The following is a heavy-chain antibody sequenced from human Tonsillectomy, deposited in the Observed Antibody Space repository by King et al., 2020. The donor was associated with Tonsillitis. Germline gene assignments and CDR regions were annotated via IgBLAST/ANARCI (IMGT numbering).Heavy chain of an antibody. Sequence: VQLVESGGGLVQPGGSLKLSCAASGFTFSGSAIHWVRQASGKGLEWGGRIRSKANSYATAYAASVKGRFTISRDDSKKTADLQMKSLRSEDTAVYYCTRRPSSSSNWYFDLWGPSTLVPVSS. CDR2: IRSKANSYAT. J-gene: IGHJ2*01. D-gene: IGHD6-6*01. CDR3: TRRPSSSSNWYFDL. V-gene: IGHV3-73*02. CDR1: GFTFSGSA.